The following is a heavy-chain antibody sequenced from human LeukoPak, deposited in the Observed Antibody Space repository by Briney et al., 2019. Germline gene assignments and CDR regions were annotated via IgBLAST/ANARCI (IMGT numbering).Heavy chain of an antibody. CDR2: ISGSGGST. V-gene: IGHV3-23*01. D-gene: IGHD5-12*01. J-gene: IGHJ6*02. CDR3: ARRMVAKGLYYYGMDV. CDR1: GFVFSTYA. Sequence: GGSLRLSCTASGFVFSTYAMSWVRQAPGKGLEWVSTISGSGGSTYYADSVKGRFTISRDNSKNTLYLQMNSLRAEDTAVYYCARRMVAKGLYYYGMDVWGQGTTVTVSS.